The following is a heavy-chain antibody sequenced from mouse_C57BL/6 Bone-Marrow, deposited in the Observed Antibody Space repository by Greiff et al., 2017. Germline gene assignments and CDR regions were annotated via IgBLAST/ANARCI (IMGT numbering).Heavy chain of an antibody. D-gene: IGHD4-1*01. J-gene: IGHJ2*01. V-gene: IGHV1-4*01. Sequence: VQLQQSGAELARPGASVKMSCKASGYTFTSYTMHWVKQRPGQGLEWIGYINPSSGYTKYNQKFKDKATLTADKSSSTAYMQLSSLTSEDSAVYYCARRWSNCRRAYYFDYWGQGTTLTVSS. CDR1: GYTFTSYT. CDR2: INPSSGYT. CDR3: ARRWSNCRRAYYFDY.